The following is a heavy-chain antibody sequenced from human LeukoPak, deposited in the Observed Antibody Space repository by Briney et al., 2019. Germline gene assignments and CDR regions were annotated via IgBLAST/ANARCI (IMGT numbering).Heavy chain of an antibody. V-gene: IGHV4-30-2*01. CDR3: ARATMGATSFGIDP. D-gene: IGHD1-26*01. CDR2: IYHSGST. CDR1: GGSISSGGYS. J-gene: IGHJ5*02. Sequence: PSETLSLTCAVSGGSISSGGYSWSWIRQPPGKGLEWIGYIYHSGSTYYNPSLKSRVTISVDRSKNQFSLKLSSVTAADTAVYYCARATMGATSFGIDPWGQGTLDTVSS.